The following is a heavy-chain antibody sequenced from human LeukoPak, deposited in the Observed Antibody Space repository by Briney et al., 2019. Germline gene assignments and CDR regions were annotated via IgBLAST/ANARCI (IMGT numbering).Heavy chain of an antibody. CDR3: ARDEGESGSYLGAIVDP. CDR1: GYTFTNYY. Sequence: ASVKVSCKASGYTFTNYYIHWVRQAPGQGLEWMGIINPSGGITNYAQKFQGRVTMTRDMSTSTVYMELSSLRSEDTAVYYCARDEGESGSYLGAIVDPWGQGTLVTVSS. V-gene: IGHV1-46*01. D-gene: IGHD1-26*01. J-gene: IGHJ5*02. CDR2: INPSGGIT.